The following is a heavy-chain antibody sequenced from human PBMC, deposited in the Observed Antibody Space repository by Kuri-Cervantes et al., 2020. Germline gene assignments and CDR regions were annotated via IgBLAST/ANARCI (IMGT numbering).Heavy chain of an antibody. CDR2: INHSGST. V-gene: IGHV4-34*01. CDR3: ARISPVGTAPFFDF. D-gene: IGHD2-21*02. J-gene: IGHJ4*02. CDR1: GGSFSGYY. Sequence: SETLSLTCAVYGGSFSGYYWSWIRQPPGKGLEWIEEINHSGSTNYNPSLKSRVTISVDRSKNQFSLKLSSVTAADTAVYYCARISPVGTAPFFDFWGQGTLVTVSS.